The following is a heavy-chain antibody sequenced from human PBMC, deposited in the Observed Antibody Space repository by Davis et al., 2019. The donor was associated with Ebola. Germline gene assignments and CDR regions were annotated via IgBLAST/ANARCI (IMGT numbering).Heavy chain of an antibody. J-gene: IGHJ4*02. CDR1: GGPISSSSYY. V-gene: IGHV4-39*01. CDR2: IYYSGST. CDR3: ARLASSSFGY. D-gene: IGHD6-13*01. Sequence: MPSDTLSPTCTVPGGPISSSSYYWGWIRQPPGKGLEWIGSIYYSGSTYYNPSLKSRVTISVNTSKNQFSLKLSSVTAADTAVYYCARLASSSFGYWGQGTLVTVSS.